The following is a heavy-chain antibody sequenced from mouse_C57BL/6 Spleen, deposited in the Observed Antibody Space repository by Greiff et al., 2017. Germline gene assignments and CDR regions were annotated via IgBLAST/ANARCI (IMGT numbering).Heavy chain of an antibody. D-gene: IGHD1-1*01. CDR2: IDPSDSET. Sequence: QVQLQQPGAELVRPGSSVKLSCKASGYTFTSYWMHWVKQRPIQGLEWIGNIDPSDSETHYNQKFKDKATLTVDKSSSTAYMQLSSLTSEDSAVYYCARKGIYYDSSSYYFDYWGQGTTLTVSS. CDR3: ARKGIYYDSSSYYFDY. CDR1: GYTFTSYW. J-gene: IGHJ2*01. V-gene: IGHV1-52*01.